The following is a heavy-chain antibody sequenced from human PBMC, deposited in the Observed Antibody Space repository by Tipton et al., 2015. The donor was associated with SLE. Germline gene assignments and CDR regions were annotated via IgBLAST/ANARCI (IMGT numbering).Heavy chain of an antibody. J-gene: IGHJ6*03. CDR2: VYYSGNT. Sequence: GLVKPSETLSLTCSVSGGSTTKFYWSWIRQSPGKTMEWIGYVYYSGNTNYNPSLKSRVTISMDTSKNQVSLRLNSVTAADTAVYYCAMGYGMGNYYSMDVWGTGTSVIVSS. D-gene: IGHD5-18*01. CDR3: AMGYGMGNYYSMDV. V-gene: IGHV4-59*03. CDR1: GGSTTKFY.